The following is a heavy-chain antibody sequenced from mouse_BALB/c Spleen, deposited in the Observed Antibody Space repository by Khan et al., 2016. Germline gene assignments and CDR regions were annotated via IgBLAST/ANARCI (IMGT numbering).Heavy chain of an antibody. CDR3: ARHYGSYEWGWVAY. V-gene: IGHV5-17*02. D-gene: IGHD2-1*01. J-gene: IGHJ3*01. CDR1: GFTFSSFG. Sequence: EVELVESGGGLVQPGGSRKLSCAASGFTFSSFGMHWVRQAPEKGLEWVADISSGSSAISYDDTVQGRFTISRDKPKNTLFLQMTSLRSEDTAMHYCARHYGSYEWGWVAYGGQGTLVAVSA. CDR2: ISSGSSAI.